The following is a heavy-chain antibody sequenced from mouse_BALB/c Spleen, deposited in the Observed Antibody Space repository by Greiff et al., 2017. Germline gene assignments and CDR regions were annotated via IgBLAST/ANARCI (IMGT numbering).Heavy chain of an antibody. Sequence: EVHLVESGGGLVKPGGSLKLSCAASGFTFSSYAMSWVRQSPEKRLEWVAEISSGGSYTYYPDTVTGRFTISRDNAKNTLFLQMTSLRSEDTAMYYCARGGAYYRYGWFAYWGQGTLVTVSA. CDR2: ISSGGSYT. CDR3: ARGGAYYRYGWFAY. CDR1: GFTFSSYA. J-gene: IGHJ3*01. D-gene: IGHD2-14*01. V-gene: IGHV5-9-4*01.